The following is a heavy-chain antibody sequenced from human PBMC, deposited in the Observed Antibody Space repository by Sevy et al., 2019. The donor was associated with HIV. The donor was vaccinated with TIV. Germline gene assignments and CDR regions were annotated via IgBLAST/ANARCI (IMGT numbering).Heavy chain of an antibody. Sequence: ASVKVSCKSSGYTFIAYYIHWVRQAPGQGLEWMGWINPRNGGTDYAPTFQGRVTLTTDTSINTSYMDLTRLTSDDTAVYYCARVTSRPPNWNDDSFDIWGQGTMVTVSS. CDR3: ARVTSRPPNWNDDSFDI. CDR1: GYTFIAYY. J-gene: IGHJ3*02. V-gene: IGHV1-2*02. D-gene: IGHD1-1*01. CDR2: INPRNGGT.